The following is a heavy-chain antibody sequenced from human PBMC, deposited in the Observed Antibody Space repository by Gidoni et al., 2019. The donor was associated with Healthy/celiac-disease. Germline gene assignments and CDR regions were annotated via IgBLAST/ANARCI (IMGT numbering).Heavy chain of an antibody. CDR2: IYSGGST. V-gene: IGHV3-66*02. CDR3: ARVTEDYYGMDV. D-gene: IGHD3-16*01. J-gene: IGHJ6*02. Sequence: EVQLVESGGGLVQPGGSLRLACAASGFTVSSNYMSWVRQAPGKGLEWVSVIYSGGSTYYADSVKGRFTISRDNSKNTLYLQMNSLRAEDTAVYYCARVTEDYYGMDVWGQGTTVTVSS. CDR1: GFTVSSNY.